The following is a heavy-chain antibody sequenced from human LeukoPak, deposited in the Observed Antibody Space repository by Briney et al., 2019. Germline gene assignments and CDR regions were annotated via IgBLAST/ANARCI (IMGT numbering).Heavy chain of an antibody. CDR2: INHSGST. CDR3: ARGRYCSGGSCYPPDY. CDR1: GGSFSGYY. V-gene: IGHV4-34*01. Sequence: SETLSLTCAVYGGSFSGYYWSWIRQPPGKGLEWIGEINHSGSTNYNPSLKSRVTISVDTSKNQFSLKLSSVTAADTAVYYCARGRYCSGGSCYPPDYWGRGTLVTISS. J-gene: IGHJ4*02. D-gene: IGHD2-15*01.